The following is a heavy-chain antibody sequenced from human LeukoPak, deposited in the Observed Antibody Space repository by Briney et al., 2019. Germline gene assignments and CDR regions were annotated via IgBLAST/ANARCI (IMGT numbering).Heavy chain of an antibody. CDR1: GGTFSSYA. CDR2: IIHIFGTA. J-gene: IGHJ3*02. V-gene: IGHV1-69*13. Sequence: SVKVSCKASGGTFSSYAISWVRQAPGQGLDWMGGIIHIFGTANYAQKFQGRVTITADESTSTAYMELSSLRSEDTAVYYCARSLSERHSDAFDIWGQGTMVTVSS. D-gene: IGHD1-1*01. CDR3: ARSLSERHSDAFDI.